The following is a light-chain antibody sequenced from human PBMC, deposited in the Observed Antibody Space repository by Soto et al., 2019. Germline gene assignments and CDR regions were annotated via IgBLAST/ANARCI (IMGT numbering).Light chain of an antibody. V-gene: IGKV3-20*01. CDR3: QQYGSSPRT. CDR1: QSISSNY. J-gene: IGKJ1*01. CDR2: GAS. Sequence: EIVLTQSPGTLSMSPGERATLSCRASQSISSNYLAWYQQKPGQAPRLLIYGASSRATGIPDRFSGSGSGTDFTLTISSLEAEDFAVYYCQQYGSSPRTFGQGTKVECK.